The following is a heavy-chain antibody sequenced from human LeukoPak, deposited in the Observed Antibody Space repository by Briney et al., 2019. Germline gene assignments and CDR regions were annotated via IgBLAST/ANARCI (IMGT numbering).Heavy chain of an antibody. CDR2: IYYSGST. D-gene: IGHD3-10*01. Sequence: PSETLSLTCTVSGGSISSSSYYWGWLRQPPGKGLEWIGSIYYSGSTYYNPSLKSRVTISVDTSKNQFSLKLSSVTAADTAVYYCASTLPRGLLWFGDCDYWGQGTLVTVSS. CDR3: ASTLPRGLLWFGDCDY. J-gene: IGHJ4*02. V-gene: IGHV4-39*01. CDR1: GGSISSSSYY.